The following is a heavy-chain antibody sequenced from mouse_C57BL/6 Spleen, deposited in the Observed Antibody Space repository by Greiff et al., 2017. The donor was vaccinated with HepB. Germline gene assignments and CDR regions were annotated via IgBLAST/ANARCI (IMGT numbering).Heavy chain of an antibody. V-gene: IGHV1-4*01. J-gene: IGHJ1*03. D-gene: IGHD4-1*01. CDR2: INPSSGYT. CDR3: ARYWDGYFDV. Sequence: QVQLQPSGAELASPGASVTLSCKASGYTFTSYSMHWLYQRPGQGLEWIDYINPSSGYTKYNQKFKDKATLTADKSSSTAYMQLSSLTSEDSAVYYCARYWDGYFDVWGTGTTVTVSS. CDR1: GYTFTSYS.